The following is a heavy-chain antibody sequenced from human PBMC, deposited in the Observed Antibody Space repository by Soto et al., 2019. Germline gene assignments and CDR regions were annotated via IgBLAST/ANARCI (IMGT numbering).Heavy chain of an antibody. D-gene: IGHD1-1*01. V-gene: IGHV3-33*08. J-gene: IGHJ4*02. Sequence: QVQLVESGGGVVQPGRSLRLSCAASGFTFSSYDMHWVRQAPGKGLEWVAVIWYDGSDKYYADSVKGRFTISRDKSKNTLYLQMNSLRVEDTAVYYCALSWYSYYFDLWGQGTLVTVSS. CDR3: ALSWYSYYFDL. CDR2: IWYDGSDK. CDR1: GFTFSSYD.